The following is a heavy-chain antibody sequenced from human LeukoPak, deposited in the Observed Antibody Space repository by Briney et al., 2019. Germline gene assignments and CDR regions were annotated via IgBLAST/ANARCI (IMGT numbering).Heavy chain of an antibody. Sequence: GGSLRLSCAASGFTFSSFLMNGVRQAPGKGLEWVANIKQDGSEKYYVDSVKGRFTISRDNAKSSLYLQMNSLRAEDTAVYYCARDRAMDDYWGQGTLVTVSS. V-gene: IGHV3-7*04. D-gene: IGHD5-18*01. CDR2: IKQDGSEK. J-gene: IGHJ4*02. CDR1: GFTFSSFL. CDR3: ARDRAMDDY.